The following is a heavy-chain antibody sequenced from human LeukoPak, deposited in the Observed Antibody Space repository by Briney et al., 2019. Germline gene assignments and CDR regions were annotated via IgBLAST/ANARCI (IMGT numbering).Heavy chain of an antibody. CDR3: ARGPPGPIHFDY. D-gene: IGHD2-8*02. CDR2: IYYSGST. V-gene: IGHV4-61*01. Sequence: SETLSLTCTVSGDSISSGNYWGWIRQPPGKGLEWIGYIYYSGSTNYNPSLKSRVTISVDTSKNQFSLKLSSVTAADTAVYYCARGPPGPIHFDYWGQGTLVTVSS. CDR1: GDSISSGNY. J-gene: IGHJ4*02.